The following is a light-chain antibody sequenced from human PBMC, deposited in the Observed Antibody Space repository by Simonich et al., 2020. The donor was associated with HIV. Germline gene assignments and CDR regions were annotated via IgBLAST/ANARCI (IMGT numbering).Light chain of an antibody. CDR1: SSDVGGYNY. Sequence: QSALTKPASVSGSPGQSITISCTGTSSDVGGYNYVSWYQQHPGKAPKLMIYDVRNRPSGVSNRFSGSKSGNTASLTISGLQAEDEADYYCSSYKSSSTWVFGGGTKLTVL. CDR3: SSYKSSSTWV. J-gene: IGLJ3*02. V-gene: IGLV2-14*03. CDR2: DVR.